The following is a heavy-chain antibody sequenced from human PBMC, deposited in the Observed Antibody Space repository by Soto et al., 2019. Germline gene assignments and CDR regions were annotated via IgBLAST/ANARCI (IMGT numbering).Heavy chain of an antibody. Sequence: EVQLVESGGDLVQPGRSLRLSCAASGFSFNDYGMHWVRQAPGKGLEWVSSISWNSVSIGYADSVKGRFTISRDNAKNSLYLQMNSLRSEDTALYYCAKDMENGYNPYYYYGMDVWGQGTTATVSS. CDR2: ISWNSVSI. CDR3: AKDMENGYNPYYYYGMDV. J-gene: IGHJ6*02. D-gene: IGHD3-10*01. CDR1: GFSFNDYG. V-gene: IGHV3-9*01.